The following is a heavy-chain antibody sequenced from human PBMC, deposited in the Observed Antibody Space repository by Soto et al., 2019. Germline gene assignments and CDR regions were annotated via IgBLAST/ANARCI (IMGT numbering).Heavy chain of an antibody. CDR3: ARDTSPSEIYCYYYGMDV. Sequence: ASVKVSCKASGYTFTSYAMHWVRQAPGQRLEWMGWINAGNGNTKYSQKFQGRVTITRDTSASTAYMELSSLRSEDTAVYYCARDTSPSEIYCYYYGMDVWGQGTTVTVS. V-gene: IGHV1-3*01. CDR1: GYTFTSYA. D-gene: IGHD2-2*01. J-gene: IGHJ6*02. CDR2: INAGNGNT.